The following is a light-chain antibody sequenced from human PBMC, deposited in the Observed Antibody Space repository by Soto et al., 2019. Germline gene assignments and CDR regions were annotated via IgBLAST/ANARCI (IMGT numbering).Light chain of an antibody. CDR2: GAS. J-gene: IGKJ3*01. CDR1: QSVSSSY. Sequence: EIVLTQSPGSLSLSPGERATLSCRASQSVSSSYLAWYQQKPGQAPRLLIYGASSRATGIPDRFSGSGSGTDFTLTISRLEPEDFAVYFCQQYGNSITFGPGTKVNIK. CDR3: QQYGNSIT. V-gene: IGKV3-20*01.